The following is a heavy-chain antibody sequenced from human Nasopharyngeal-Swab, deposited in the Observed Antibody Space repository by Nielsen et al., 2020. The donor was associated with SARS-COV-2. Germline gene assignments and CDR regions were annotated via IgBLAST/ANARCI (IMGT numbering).Heavy chain of an antibody. CDR1: GFTFSSYG. J-gene: IGHJ6*02. V-gene: IGHV3-30*18. Sequence: GESLKISCAASGFTFSSYGMHWVRQAPGKGLEWVAVISYDGSNKYYADSVKGRFTISRDNSKNTLYLQMNSLRAEDTAVYYFAKDTYDSSGYFRIYYYYGMDVWGQGTTVTVSS. D-gene: IGHD3-22*01. CDR3: AKDTYDSSGYFRIYYYYGMDV. CDR2: ISYDGSNK.